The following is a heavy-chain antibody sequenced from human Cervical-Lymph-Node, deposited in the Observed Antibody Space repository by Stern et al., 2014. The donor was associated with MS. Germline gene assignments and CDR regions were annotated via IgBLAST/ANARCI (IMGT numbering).Heavy chain of an antibody. Sequence: QEQLVQSASELKEPGASVKVYCKASGYTLTNYPMNWVRQAPAQGLEWLVWINTNNGNSPYAQGFTGRFVFSVDTSVSTAYLHISSLKAEDTAVYYCARDFVDTAMITRSDYLDSWGQGTLVTVSS. J-gene: IGHJ4*02. CDR2: INTNNGNS. D-gene: IGHD5-18*01. CDR3: ARDFVDTAMITRSDYLDS. V-gene: IGHV7-4-1*02. CDR1: GYTLTNYP.